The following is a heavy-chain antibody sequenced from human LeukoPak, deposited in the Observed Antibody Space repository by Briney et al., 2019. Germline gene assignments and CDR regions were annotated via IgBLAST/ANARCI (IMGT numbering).Heavy chain of an antibody. Sequence: GESLKISCKGSGYSFTNFWIGWVRQMPGKGLEWMGIIYPGDSDTRYSPSFQGQVTISADKSITTVYLQWSSLKASDTAMYYCARRMNYDILTGKYYFDYWGQGTLVTVSS. CDR1: GYSFTNFW. D-gene: IGHD3-9*01. J-gene: IGHJ4*02. CDR2: IYPGDSDT. V-gene: IGHV5-51*01. CDR3: ARRMNYDILTGKYYFDY.